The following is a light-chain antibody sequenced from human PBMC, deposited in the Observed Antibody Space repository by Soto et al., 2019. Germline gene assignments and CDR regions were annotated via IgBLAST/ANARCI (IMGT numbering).Light chain of an antibody. Sequence: DIQMTQSPSTLSGSVGDRVTITCRASQTISSWLAWYQQKPGKAPKLLIYKASTLKSGVPSRFSGSGSGTDFTLTINSLAPEDFAVYYCQQRSSWWTFGQGTKVDIK. J-gene: IGKJ1*01. CDR1: QTISSW. V-gene: IGKV1-5*03. CDR3: QQRSSWWT. CDR2: KAS.